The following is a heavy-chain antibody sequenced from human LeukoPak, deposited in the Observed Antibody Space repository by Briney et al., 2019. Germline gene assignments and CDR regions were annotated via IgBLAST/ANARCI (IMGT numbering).Heavy chain of an antibody. CDR3: ARHLGAGGSGVDY. Sequence: GGSLRLSCTASGFNFSGSAMHWVRQASGKGLEWIVRIRNKANNYATAYVASVKGRFTISRDDSKNTAYLQMNSLKIEDTAVYYCARHLGAGGSGVDYWGQGTLVTVSS. D-gene: IGHD1-26*01. CDR1: GFNFSGSA. V-gene: IGHV3-73*01. J-gene: IGHJ4*02. CDR2: IRNKANNYAT.